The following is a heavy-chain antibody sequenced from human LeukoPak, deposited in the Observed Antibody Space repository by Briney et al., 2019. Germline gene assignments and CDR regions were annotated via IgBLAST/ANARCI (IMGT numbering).Heavy chain of an antibody. Sequence: GGSLRLSCAASGFTFSSYGMHWVRRAPGKGLEWVAVIWYDGSNKYYADSVKGRFTISRDNSKNTLYLQMNSLRAEDTAVYYCARDWMGSDYWGQGTLVTVSS. CDR2: IWYDGSNK. CDR3: ARDWMGSDY. CDR1: GFTFSSYG. V-gene: IGHV3-33*01. D-gene: IGHD1-26*01. J-gene: IGHJ4*02.